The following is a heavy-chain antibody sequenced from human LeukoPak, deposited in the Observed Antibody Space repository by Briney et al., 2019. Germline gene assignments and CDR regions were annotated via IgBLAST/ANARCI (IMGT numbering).Heavy chain of an antibody. CDR2: IWYDGSAR. Sequence: GGSLRLSCAASGFTFSSYGMHWVRQAPGKGLGWVAVIWYDGSARYYAESVKGRFTISRDSPKNTLYLQMNNLRAEDTAVYYCARDLGNGYYYFDYWGQGALVTVSA. D-gene: IGHD5-24*01. J-gene: IGHJ4*02. V-gene: IGHV3-33*01. CDR3: ARDLGNGYYYFDY. CDR1: GFTFSSYG.